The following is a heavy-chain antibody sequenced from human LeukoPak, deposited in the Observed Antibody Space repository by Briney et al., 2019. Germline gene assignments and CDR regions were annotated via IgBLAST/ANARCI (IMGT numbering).Heavy chain of an antibody. D-gene: IGHD4-17*01. CDR3: ARAPDYGDYCYDY. CDR2: IYYSGST. CDR1: GGSISSYY. Sequence: PSESLSLTCTVSGGSISSYYWSWIRQPPGKGLEWIGYIYYSGSTNYNPSLKSRVTISVDTSKNQFSLKLSSVTAADTAVYYCARAPDYGDYCYDYCGQGTLVTVSS. V-gene: IGHV4-59*01. J-gene: IGHJ4*02.